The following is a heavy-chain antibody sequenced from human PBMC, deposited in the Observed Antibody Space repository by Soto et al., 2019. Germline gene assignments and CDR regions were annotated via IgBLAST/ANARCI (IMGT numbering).Heavy chain of an antibody. Sequence: PSETLSLTCTVSGGSISSYYWSWIRQPPGKGLEWIGYIYSSGSTNYNPTLKSRVTISVDTSKNQFSLKLSSVTAADTAVYYCARIDSSSSGYFDYWGQGTLVTVSS. CDR3: ARIDSSSSGYFDY. D-gene: IGHD6-6*01. J-gene: IGHJ4*02. V-gene: IGHV4-59*01. CDR2: IYSSGST. CDR1: GGSISSYY.